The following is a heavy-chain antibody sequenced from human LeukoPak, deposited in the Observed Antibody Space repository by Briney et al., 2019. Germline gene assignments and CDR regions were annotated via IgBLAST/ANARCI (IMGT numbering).Heavy chain of an antibody. D-gene: IGHD5-24*01. Sequence: GGSLRLSCAASGFTFTNYAMSWVRQAPGKGLEWVADISGSGVSTYYADSVKGRFTISRDKAKNTVYLQMSSLGAEDTAVYYCAKDGARDGYNYPDYWGQGTLVTVSS. J-gene: IGHJ4*02. V-gene: IGHV3-23*01. CDR3: AKDGARDGYNYPDY. CDR2: ISGSGVST. CDR1: GFTFTNYA.